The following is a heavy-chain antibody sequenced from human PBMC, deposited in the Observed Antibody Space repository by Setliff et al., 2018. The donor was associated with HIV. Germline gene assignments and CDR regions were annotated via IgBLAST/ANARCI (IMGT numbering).Heavy chain of an antibody. V-gene: IGHV3-48*01. D-gene: IGHD3-22*01. CDR1: GFRFSNFH. CDR3: AKAPGWLFLSHY. CDR2: IGKSGTK. Sequence: GGSLRLSCAASGFRFSNFHMHWVRQAPGRGLEWVSFIGKSGTKYYTDSVKGRFTISRDNGKNSVFLQMNSLRAEDTAIYYCAKAPGWLFLSHYWGQGTLVTVSS. J-gene: IGHJ4*02.